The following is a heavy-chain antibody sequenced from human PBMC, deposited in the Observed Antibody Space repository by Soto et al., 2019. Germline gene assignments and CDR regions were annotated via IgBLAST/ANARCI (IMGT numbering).Heavy chain of an antibody. CDR2: IIPIFGTA. Sequence: ASVKVSCKASGGTFSSYAISWVRQAPGQGLEWMGGIIPIFGTANYAQKFQGRVTINADESTSTAYMELSSLRSEDTAVYYCAFPGITIFGVVMSPNYYYGMDFWGQGTTVTVSS. D-gene: IGHD3-3*01. CDR3: AFPGITIFGVVMSPNYYYGMDF. CDR1: GGTFSSYA. V-gene: IGHV1-69*13. J-gene: IGHJ6*02.